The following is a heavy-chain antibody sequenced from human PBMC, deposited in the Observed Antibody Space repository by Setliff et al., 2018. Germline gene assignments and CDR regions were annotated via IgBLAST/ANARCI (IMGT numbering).Heavy chain of an antibody. V-gene: IGHV4-34*01. CDR1: GGTFSDYY. J-gene: IGHJ4*02. CDR3: ARDRGGGLYDY. D-gene: IGHD3-16*01. CDR2: INHRGST. Sequence: SETLSLTCAAYGGTFSDYYWTWIRQPPGKGLEWVGEINHRGSTNYNPSLKSRVTISVDTSKDQFSLKVISMTAADTAVYYCARDRGGGLYDYWGRGTLVTVSS.